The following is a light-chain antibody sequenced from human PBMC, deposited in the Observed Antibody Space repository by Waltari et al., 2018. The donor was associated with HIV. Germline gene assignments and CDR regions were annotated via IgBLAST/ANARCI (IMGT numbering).Light chain of an antibody. CDR3: CSYASSLSWV. CDR1: SSDIGTYIL. J-gene: IGLJ3*02. Sequence: SALSQPPSVSGSPGQTITVPCVGTSSDIGTYILVSWYQQHPGKAPKRMIYEVNNRPSGVSDRFSGSKSGNTASLTISGLQAEDEADYYCCSYASSLSWVFGGGTKVTVL. V-gene: IGLV2-23*02. CDR2: EVN.